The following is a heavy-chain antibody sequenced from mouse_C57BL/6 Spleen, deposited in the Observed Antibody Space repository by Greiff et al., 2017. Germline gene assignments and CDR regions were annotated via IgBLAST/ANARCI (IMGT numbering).Heavy chain of an antibody. Sequence: VQLVESGPELVKPGASVKISCKASGYAFSSSWMNWVKQRPGKGLEWIGRIYPGDGDTNYNGKFKGKSTLTADKSSSTAYMQLSSLTSEDSAVYFCARPYYYGSSYDYAMDYWGQGTSVTVSS. CDR1: GYAFSSSW. CDR3: ARPYYYGSSYDYAMDY. V-gene: IGHV1-82*01. CDR2: IYPGDGDT. D-gene: IGHD1-1*01. J-gene: IGHJ4*01.